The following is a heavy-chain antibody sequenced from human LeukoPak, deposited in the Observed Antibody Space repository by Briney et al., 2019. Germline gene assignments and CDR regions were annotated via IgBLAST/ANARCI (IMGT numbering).Heavy chain of an antibody. J-gene: IGHJ4*02. V-gene: IGHV4-59*12. CDR1: GGSISSYY. CDR2: IYYSGST. CDR3: ARDRVYDYSLSSLDY. D-gene: IGHD3-16*01. Sequence: SETLSLTCTVSGGSISSYYWNWIRQPPGKGLEWIGYIYYSGSTNYNPSLKSRVTISVDKSKNQFSLELSSVTAADTAVYYCARDRVYDYSLSSLDYWGQGTLVTVSS.